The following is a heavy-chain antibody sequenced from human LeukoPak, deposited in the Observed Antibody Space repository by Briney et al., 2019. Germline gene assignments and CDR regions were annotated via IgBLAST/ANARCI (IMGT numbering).Heavy chain of an antibody. CDR2: ISYDGSET. D-gene: IGHD3-3*01. Sequence: GRSLRLSCAASGFILTTYGMHWIRQAPGKGPEWVAGISYDGSETYFADSVKGRFTISRDTSKNTLYLQMNSLRIEDTGVYFCARDLRFFGLSPGGQGTLVTVSS. V-gene: IGHV3-33*01. CDR3: ARDLRFFGLSP. J-gene: IGHJ4*02. CDR1: GFILTTYG.